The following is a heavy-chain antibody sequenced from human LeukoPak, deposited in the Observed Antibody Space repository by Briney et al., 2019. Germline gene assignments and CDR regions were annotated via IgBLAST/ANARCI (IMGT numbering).Heavy chain of an antibody. CDR3: AKGAGGYDILTGYYSLYGMDV. CDR2: ISGAGVTI. D-gene: IGHD3-9*01. Sequence: GGSLRLSCVASGFTFSSYGMNWVRQAPGKGLEWVSAISGAGVTIFYADSVKGRFTVSRDNSRNTLYLQMNSLRAEDTAVYYCAKGAGGYDILTGYYSLYGMDVWGQGTTVTVSS. V-gene: IGHV3-23*01. CDR1: GFTFSSYG. J-gene: IGHJ6*02.